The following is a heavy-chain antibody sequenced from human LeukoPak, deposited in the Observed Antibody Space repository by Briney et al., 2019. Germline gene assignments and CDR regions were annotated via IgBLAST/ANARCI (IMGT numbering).Heavy chain of an antibody. CDR1: GYTFTSYA. V-gene: IGHV1-3*03. CDR2: INAGNGNT. D-gene: IGHD3-10*01. CDR3: ARDSYGSGSYTSLFDY. Sequence: ASVKVSCKASGYTFTSYAMHWVRQAPGQRLEWMGWINAGNGNTKYSQEFQGRVTITRDTSASTAYMELSSLRSEDTAVYYCARDSYGSGSYTSLFDYWGQGTLVTVSS. J-gene: IGHJ4*02.